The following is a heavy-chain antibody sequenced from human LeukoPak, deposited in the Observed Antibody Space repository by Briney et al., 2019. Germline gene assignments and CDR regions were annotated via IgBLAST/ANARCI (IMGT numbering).Heavy chain of an antibody. J-gene: IGHJ4*02. CDR1: GFTFSSYS. CDR3: AKGTGSSGGYLPDF. Sequence: GGSLRLSCAASGFTFSSYSMNWVRHAPGKGLEWVSGISGSGDSTYYAKSVKGRFTISRDNSKNTLYLQMNSLRAEDTAVYYCAKGTGSSGGYLPDFWGQGTLVTVSS. CDR2: ISGSGDST. V-gene: IGHV3-23*01. D-gene: IGHD6-19*01.